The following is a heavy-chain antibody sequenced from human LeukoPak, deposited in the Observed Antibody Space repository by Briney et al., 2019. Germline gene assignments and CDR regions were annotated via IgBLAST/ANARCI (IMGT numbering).Heavy chain of an antibody. CDR3: AGGEPGIAGLKNGFDP. Sequence: SETLSLTCTVSGGSISSSSYYWGWIRQPPGKGLEWIGSIYYSGSTYYNPSLKSRVTISVDTSKNQFSLKLSSVTAADTAVYYCAGGEPGIAGLKNGFDPWGQGTLVTVSS. J-gene: IGHJ5*02. CDR2: IYYSGST. D-gene: IGHD6-13*01. V-gene: IGHV4-39*01. CDR1: GGSISSSSYY.